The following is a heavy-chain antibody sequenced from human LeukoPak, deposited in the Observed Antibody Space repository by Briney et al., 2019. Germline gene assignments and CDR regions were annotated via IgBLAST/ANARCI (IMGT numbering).Heavy chain of an antibody. CDR1: GFTFSSYW. CDR3: ARDAYCTNGVCYSPHFDY. J-gene: IGHJ4*02. D-gene: IGHD2-8*01. V-gene: IGHV3-7*01. CDR2: IKQDGSEK. Sequence: GGSLRLSCAASGFTFSSYWMSWVRQAPGKGLEWVANIKQDGSEKYYVDSVKGRFTISRDNAKNSLYLQMNSLRAEDTAVYYCARDAYCTNGVCYSPHFDYWGQGTLVTVSS.